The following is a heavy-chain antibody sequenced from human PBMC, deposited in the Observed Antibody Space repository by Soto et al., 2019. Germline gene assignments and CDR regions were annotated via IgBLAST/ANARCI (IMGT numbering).Heavy chain of an antibody. CDR2: ISGSSNTI. D-gene: IGHD3-10*01. J-gene: IGHJ6*01. Sequence: EVQLVDSGGGLIQRGGSLRLSCAASGFTLSTYSLNWVRQAPRKGLEWLSYISGSSNTIYYADSVKGRFTISRDNAKNSLYLQMNSLRDEDTAVYFCARGFDLQYGMDVW. CDR3: ARGFDLQYGMDV. V-gene: IGHV3-48*02. CDR1: GFTLSTYS.